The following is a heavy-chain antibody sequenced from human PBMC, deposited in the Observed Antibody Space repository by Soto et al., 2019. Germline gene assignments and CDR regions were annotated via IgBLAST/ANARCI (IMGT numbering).Heavy chain of an antibody. V-gene: IGHV1-18*01. Sequence: ASVKVACKASGYTFTSYGISWVRQAPGQGLEWMGWISGYNGKTNYAQKVQDRVTMTTDTSTSTAYMELRSLRSDDTAVYYCAGHSSGVPGYYYGMDVWGQGTTVTVSS. CDR2: ISGYNGKT. J-gene: IGHJ6*02. D-gene: IGHD3-22*01. CDR3: AGHSSGVPGYYYGMDV. CDR1: GYTFTSYG.